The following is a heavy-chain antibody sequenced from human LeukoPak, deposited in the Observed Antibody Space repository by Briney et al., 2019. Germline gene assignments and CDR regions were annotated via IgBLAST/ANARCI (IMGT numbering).Heavy chain of an antibody. CDR2: MNPNSGNT. D-gene: IGHD3-3*01. V-gene: IGHV1-8*01. CDR1: GYTFTSYD. Sequence: ASVKVSCKASGYTFTSYDINWVRQATGQGLEWMGWMNPNSGNTGYAQKFQGRVTMTRNTSICTAYMELSSLRSEDTAVYYCARGFTYDFWSGNWFDPWGQGTLVTVSS. J-gene: IGHJ5*02. CDR3: ARGFTYDFWSGNWFDP.